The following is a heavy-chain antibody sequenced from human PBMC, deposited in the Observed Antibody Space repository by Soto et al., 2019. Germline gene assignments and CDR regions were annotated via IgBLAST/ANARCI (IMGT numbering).Heavy chain of an antibody. Sequence: PSETLSLTCAVYGGSFSGYYWSWIRQPPGKGLEWIGEINHSGSTNYNPSLKSRVTISVDTSKNQFSLKLSSVTAADTAVYYCASPAGSGSSLTKAYGLDLWGQGTTVTVSS. CDR1: GGSFSGYY. V-gene: IGHV4-34*01. CDR3: ASPAGSGSSLTKAYGLDL. J-gene: IGHJ6*02. D-gene: IGHD3-10*01. CDR2: INHSGST.